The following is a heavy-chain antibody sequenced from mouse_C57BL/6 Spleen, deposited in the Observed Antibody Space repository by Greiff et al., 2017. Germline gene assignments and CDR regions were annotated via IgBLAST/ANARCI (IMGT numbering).Heavy chain of an antibody. CDR3: ARADGYYFAWFAY. CDR1: GYTFTSYW. CDR2: IDPSDSYT. Sequence: QVQLQQPGAELVMPGASVKLSCKASGYTFTSYWMHWVKQRPGQGLEWIGEIDPSDSYTNYNQKFKGKSTLTVDKSSSTAYMQLSSLTSEDSAVYYCARADGYYFAWFAYWGQGTLVTVSA. J-gene: IGHJ3*01. D-gene: IGHD2-3*01. V-gene: IGHV1-69*01.